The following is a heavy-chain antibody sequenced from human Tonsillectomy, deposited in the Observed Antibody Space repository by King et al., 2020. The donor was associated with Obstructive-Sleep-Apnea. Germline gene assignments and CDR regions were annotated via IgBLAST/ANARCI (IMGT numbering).Heavy chain of an antibody. V-gene: IGHV4-59*08. D-gene: IGHD3-9*01. CDR3: ARRDRGYDILTGYYFNWFDP. CDR1: GGSISSYY. CDR2: IYYSGST. J-gene: IGHJ5*02. Sequence: VQLQESGPGLVKPSETLSLTCTVSGGSISSYYWSWIRQPPGKGLEWIGYIYYSGSTNYNPPLKCRVTISVDTSKIQFSLKLSSGTAADTAVYYCARRDRGYDILTGYYFNWFDPWGQGTLVTVSS.